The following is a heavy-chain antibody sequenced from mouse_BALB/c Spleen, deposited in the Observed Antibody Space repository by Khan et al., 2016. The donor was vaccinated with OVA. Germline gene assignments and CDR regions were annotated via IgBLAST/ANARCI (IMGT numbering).Heavy chain of an antibody. V-gene: IGHV1S137*01. CDR1: GYTFTEYS. Sequence: QVQLQQSGPELVRPGESVKISRKGSGYTFTEYSIHWVKQSHAKSLEWIGVVSLNYDNTDYNPKFKGKATMTVDKSSSTAYVELARLTSEDSAIYYCAAYYRFDYTMDYWGQGTSVTVSS. D-gene: IGHD2-14*01. J-gene: IGHJ4*01. CDR3: AAYYRFDYTMDY. CDR2: VSLNYDNT.